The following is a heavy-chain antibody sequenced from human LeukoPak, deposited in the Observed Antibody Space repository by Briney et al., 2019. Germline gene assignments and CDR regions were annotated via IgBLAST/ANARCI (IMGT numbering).Heavy chain of an antibody. J-gene: IGHJ4*02. D-gene: IGHD2-15*01. CDR2: FDPEDGET. V-gene: IGHV1-24*01. Sequence: ASVKVSCKVSGYTLTELSMHWVRQAPGKGLEWMGGFDPEDGETIYAQKFQGRVTMTEDTSTDTAYMELSSLRSEDTAVYYCATESVSDCSGGSCNYSFDSGAQGPLVPVSS. CDR1: GYTLTELS. CDR3: ATESVSDCSGGSCNYSFDS.